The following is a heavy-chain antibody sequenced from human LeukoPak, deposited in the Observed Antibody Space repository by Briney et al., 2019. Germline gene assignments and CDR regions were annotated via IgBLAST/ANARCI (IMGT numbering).Heavy chain of an antibody. Sequence: ASVKVSCKASGYTFTSYGISWVRQAPGQGLEWMGWISAYNGNTNYAQKLQGRVTMTTDTSTSTAYMELRSLRSDDTAVYYCARSSSSWYRTTYFDYWGQGTLVTVSS. CDR2: ISAYNGNT. CDR1: GYTFTSYG. D-gene: IGHD6-13*01. V-gene: IGHV1-18*01. J-gene: IGHJ4*02. CDR3: ARSSSSWYRTTYFDY.